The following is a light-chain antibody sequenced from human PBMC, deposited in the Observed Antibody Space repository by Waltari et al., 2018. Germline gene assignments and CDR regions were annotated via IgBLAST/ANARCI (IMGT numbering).Light chain of an antibody. J-gene: IGLJ1*01. CDR1: STDVGAYNF. CDR2: DGC. V-gene: IGLV2-14*01. CDR3: SSYTTSTTLL. Sequence: QSALTQPASVSGSPGQSITISCTGSSTDVGAYNFVSWYQQHPGKVPKLILYDGCNRPSGISHRFSASKSGNTASLTISGLQEEDEGEYYCSSYTTSTTLLFGTGTRLTVL.